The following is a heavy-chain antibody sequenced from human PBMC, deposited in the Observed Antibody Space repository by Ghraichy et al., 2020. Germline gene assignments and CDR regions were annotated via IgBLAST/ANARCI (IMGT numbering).Heavy chain of an antibody. D-gene: IGHD2-15*01. CDR3: ARGTGYCSGGSCFTDAFDI. Sequence: GGSLRLSCAASGFTFSSYWMSWVRQAPGKGLEWVANIKQDGSEKYYVDSVKGRFTISRDNAKNSLYLQMNSLRAEDTAVYYCARGTGYCSGGSCFTDAFDIWGQGTMVTVSS. CDR2: IKQDGSEK. J-gene: IGHJ3*02. CDR1: GFTFSSYW. V-gene: IGHV3-7*03.